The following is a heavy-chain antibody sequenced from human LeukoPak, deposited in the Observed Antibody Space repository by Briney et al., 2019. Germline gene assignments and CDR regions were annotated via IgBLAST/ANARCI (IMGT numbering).Heavy chain of an antibody. D-gene: IGHD5-24*01. Sequence: GGSLRLSCTASGFNFRDAAMTWVRQAPGKGLEWVSLISFSGDNSYYADSVKGRFTISRDNSKNTLSLQMNSLRVEDTAIYYCAKDIQLSTWGLGTMVTVSS. V-gene: IGHV3-23*01. CDR3: AKDIQLST. CDR2: ISFSGDNS. J-gene: IGHJ3*01. CDR1: GFNFRDAA.